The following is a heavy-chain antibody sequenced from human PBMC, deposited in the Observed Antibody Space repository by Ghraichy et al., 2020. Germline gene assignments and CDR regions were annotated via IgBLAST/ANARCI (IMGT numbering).Heavy chain of an antibody. CDR1: GGSISSYY. V-gene: IGHV4-59*01. CDR3: ARAGDYNFWSGYSGLEY. J-gene: IGHJ4*02. CDR2: IYYSGST. D-gene: IGHD3-3*01. Sequence: SETLSLTCTVSGGSISSYYWSWIRQPPGKGLEWIGYIYYSGSTNYNPSLKSRVTISVDTSKNQFSLKLSSVTAADTAVYYCARAGDYNFWSGYSGLEYWGQGTLVTLSS.